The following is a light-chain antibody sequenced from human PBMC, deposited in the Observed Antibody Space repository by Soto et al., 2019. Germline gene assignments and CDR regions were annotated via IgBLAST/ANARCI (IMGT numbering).Light chain of an antibody. Sequence: QPALTQPASVSGSHGQSLPIPCTGTSGDVGGYNLVSWYQQHPGKAHKLMIYEVTERPSGVSNRFSGSKSGNTASLTISGLQPDDEADYYCCSYAGNSEVFGTGTKVTVL. J-gene: IGLJ1*01. CDR3: CSYAGNSEV. CDR2: EVT. CDR1: SGDVGGYNL. V-gene: IGLV2-23*02.